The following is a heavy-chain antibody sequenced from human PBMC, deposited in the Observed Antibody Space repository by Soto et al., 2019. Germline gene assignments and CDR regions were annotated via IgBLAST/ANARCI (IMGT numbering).Heavy chain of an antibody. CDR1: GGSISSSSYY. CDR2: IYYSGST. V-gene: IGHV4-39*01. D-gene: IGHD3-3*01. J-gene: IGHJ6*03. CDR3: ASYYDFWSGYWDYYYMDV. Sequence: SETLSLTCTVSGGSISSSSYYWGWIRQPPGKGLEWIGSIYYSGSTYYNPSLKSRVTISVDTSKNQFSLKLSSVTAADTAVYYCASYYDFWSGYWDYYYMDVWGKGTTVTVSS.